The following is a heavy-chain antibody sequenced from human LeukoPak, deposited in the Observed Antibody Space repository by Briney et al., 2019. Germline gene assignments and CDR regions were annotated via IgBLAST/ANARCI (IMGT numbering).Heavy chain of an antibody. CDR2: ISYDGSNK. J-gene: IGHJ4*02. V-gene: IGHV3-30-3*01. Sequence: GGSLRLSCAASGFTFSSYAMHWVRQAPGKGLEWVAVISYDGSNKYYADSVKGRFTVSRGNSKNTLYLQMNSLRAEDTAVYYCARVSFKGSGSYYLPPNDYWGQGTLVTVSS. CDR3: ARVSFKGSGSYYLPPNDY. D-gene: IGHD3-10*01. CDR1: GFTFSSYA.